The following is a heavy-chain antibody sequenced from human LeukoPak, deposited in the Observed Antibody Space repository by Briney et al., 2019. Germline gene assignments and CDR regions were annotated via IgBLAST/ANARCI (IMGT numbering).Heavy chain of an antibody. D-gene: IGHD4-17*01. CDR1: GGTFSSYA. CDR3: AGDFLTTVTPKYFQH. V-gene: IGHV1-69*06. CDR2: IITISGTA. Sequence: ASVKVSCKASGGTFSSYAISWVRQAPGQGLEWMGGIITISGTANYAQKFQGRVTITADKSTSTAYMELSSLRSEDTAVYYCAGDFLTTVTPKYFQHWGQGTLVTVSS. J-gene: IGHJ1*01.